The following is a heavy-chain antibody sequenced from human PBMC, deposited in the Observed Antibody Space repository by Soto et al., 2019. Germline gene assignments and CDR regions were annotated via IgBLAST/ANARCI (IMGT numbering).Heavy chain of an antibody. Sequence: QITLKESGPTLVKPTQTLTLTCTFSGFSLSTSGVGVGWIRQPPGKALEWLALIYWDDDKRYSPSLKSRLTITKDTSKNQVVLTMTNMDPVDTATYYGTHRPKAADGTGDNWFDPWGQGTLVTVSS. CDR1: GFSLSTSGVG. D-gene: IGHD6-13*01. V-gene: IGHV2-5*02. J-gene: IGHJ5*02. CDR3: THRPKAADGTGDNWFDP. CDR2: IYWDDDK.